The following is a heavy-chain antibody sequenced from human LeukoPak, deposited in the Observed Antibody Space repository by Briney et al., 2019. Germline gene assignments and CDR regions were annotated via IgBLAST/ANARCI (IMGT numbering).Heavy chain of an antibody. J-gene: IGHJ5*02. CDR1: GGSISSSSYY. V-gene: IGHV4-39*07. CDR3: ARDVVMVAAIGPRNKNWFDP. CDR2: IYYSGST. Sequence: SETLSLTCTVSGGSISSSSYYWGWIRQPPGKGLEWIGSIYYSGSTYYNPSLKSRVTISVDTSKNQFSLKLSSVTAADTAVYYCARDVVMVAAIGPRNKNWFDPWGQGTLVIVSS. D-gene: IGHD2-15*01.